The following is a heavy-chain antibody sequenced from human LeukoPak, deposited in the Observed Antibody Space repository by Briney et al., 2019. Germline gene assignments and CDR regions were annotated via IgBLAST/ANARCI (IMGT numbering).Heavy chain of an antibody. V-gene: IGHV3-9*01. D-gene: IGHD6-13*01. J-gene: IGHJ4*02. CDR1: GFTFDDYA. Sequence: PGRSLRLSCAASGFTFDDYAMHWVRQAPGKGLEWVSGISWNSGSIGYADSVKGRFTISRDNAKNSLYLQMNSLRAEDTALYYCAEALAAPGTTCDYWGQGTLVTVSS. CDR2: ISWNSGSI. CDR3: AEALAAPGTTCDY.